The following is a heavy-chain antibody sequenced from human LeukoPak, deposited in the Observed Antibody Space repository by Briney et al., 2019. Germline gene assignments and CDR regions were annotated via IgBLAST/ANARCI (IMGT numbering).Heavy chain of an antibody. Sequence: ASVKVSCKASGYTFTGYYMHWVRQAPGQGLEWMGWISPNSGGTNYAQKFQGRVTMTRDTSISTAYMVLSRLRSDDTAVYYCARDQQWLEYYFDYWGQGTLVTVSS. CDR3: ARDQQWLEYYFDY. CDR1: GYTFTGYY. CDR2: ISPNSGGT. J-gene: IGHJ4*02. V-gene: IGHV1-2*02. D-gene: IGHD6-19*01.